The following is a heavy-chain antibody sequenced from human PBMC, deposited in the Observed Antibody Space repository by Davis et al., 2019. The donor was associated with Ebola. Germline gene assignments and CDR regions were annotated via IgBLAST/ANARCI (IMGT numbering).Heavy chain of an antibody. CDR2: NSASGST. J-gene: IGHJ6*02. CDR3: ARDLYLGSWNYYGMDV. D-gene: IGHD2-2*02. CDR1: GFTFSSYA. V-gene: IGHV3-23*01. Sequence: GGSLRLSCAASGFTFSSYAMSWVRQAPGKGLEWVSVNSASGSTYYADSVKGRFTISRDNSKNTLYLQMNSLRAEDTAVYYCARDLYLGSWNYYGMDVWGQGTTVTVSS.